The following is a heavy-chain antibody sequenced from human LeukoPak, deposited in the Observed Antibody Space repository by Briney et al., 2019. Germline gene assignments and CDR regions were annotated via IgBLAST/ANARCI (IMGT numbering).Heavy chain of an antibody. V-gene: IGHV1-8*01. Sequence: ASVKVSCKASGYTFTSYDINWVRQATGQGLEWMGWMNPNSGNTGYAQKFQGRVTMTRNTSISTAYMELSSLRSEDTAVYYRARVGVECSGGSCYSYYFDYWGQGTLVTVSS. CDR3: ARVGVECSGGSCYSYYFDY. J-gene: IGHJ4*02. CDR1: GYTFTSYD. CDR2: MNPNSGNT. D-gene: IGHD2-15*01.